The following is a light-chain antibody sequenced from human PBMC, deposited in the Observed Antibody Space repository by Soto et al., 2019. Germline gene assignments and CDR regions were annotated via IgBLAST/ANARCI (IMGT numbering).Light chain of an antibody. J-gene: IGKJ4*01. V-gene: IGKV3-20*01. Sequence: EIVLTQSPGTLSLSPGEGATLSCRASQSISSSYLAWYQQKPGLAPRLLNYGTSSRAPGIPDRFSGTGSGTDFTLTISRLEPEDFAVYFCQQYGTSPLTFGGGTKVEIK. CDR1: QSISSSY. CDR3: QQYGTSPLT. CDR2: GTS.